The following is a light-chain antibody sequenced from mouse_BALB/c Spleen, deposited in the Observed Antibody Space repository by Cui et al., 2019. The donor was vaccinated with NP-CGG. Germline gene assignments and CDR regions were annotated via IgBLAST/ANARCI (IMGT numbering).Light chain of an antibody. CDR1: TGAVTTSNY. V-gene: IGLV1*01. CDR3: ALWYSNHWM. CDR2: GTN. Sequence: QAVVTQESILTTSPGETVTLTCRSSTGAVTTSNYANWVQEKPDHLFSGLIGGTNNRVPGVPARFSGPLIGDKAALTITRAQTEDEAIYFCALWYSNHWMFGGGTKLTVL. J-gene: IGLJ1*01.